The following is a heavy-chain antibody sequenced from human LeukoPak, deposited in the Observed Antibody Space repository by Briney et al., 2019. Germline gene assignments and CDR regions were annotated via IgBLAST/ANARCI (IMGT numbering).Heavy chain of an antibody. CDR3: ARGDYGGGFDY. CDR2: ISNYNGDT. CDR1: GYTFTSYG. Sequence: ASVKVSCKASGYTFTSYGITWVRQAPGQRLEWLGWISNYNGDTKYAQKVQGRVTVTTDTSTSTAYMELRSLSLDDTAVYYCARGDYGGGFDYWGQGTLVTVSS. J-gene: IGHJ4*02. V-gene: IGHV1-18*01. D-gene: IGHD4-23*01.